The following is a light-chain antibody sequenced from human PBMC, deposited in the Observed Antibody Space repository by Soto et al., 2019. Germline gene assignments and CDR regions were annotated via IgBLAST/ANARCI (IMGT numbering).Light chain of an antibody. CDR2: DAS. CDR1: QSISNW. J-gene: IGKJ1*01. CDR3: KQYNSYPRT. Sequence: DIQMTQSPSTLSASVGDRVTITCRASQSISNWLAWYQQKPGKAPKLLIYDASSLESGVPSRFSGSGSGTEFTLTISRLQPDDFATYYCKQYNSYPRTFGQGTKVEI. V-gene: IGKV1-5*01.